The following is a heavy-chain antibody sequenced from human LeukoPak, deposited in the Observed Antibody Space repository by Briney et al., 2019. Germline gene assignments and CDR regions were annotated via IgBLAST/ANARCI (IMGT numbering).Heavy chain of an antibody. CDR1: GFTFSTYA. D-gene: IGHD2-8*01. J-gene: IGHJ4*02. CDR3: AKILMVYALFYFDY. CDR2: ISGSGGST. Sequence: PGGSLRLSCAASGFTFSTYAMSWVRQGPGKGLEWVASISGSGGSTYVADSVKGRFTISRDNSKNTLYLQMHSLRAEDTAVYYCAKILMVYALFYFDYWGQGTLVTVSS. V-gene: IGHV3-23*01.